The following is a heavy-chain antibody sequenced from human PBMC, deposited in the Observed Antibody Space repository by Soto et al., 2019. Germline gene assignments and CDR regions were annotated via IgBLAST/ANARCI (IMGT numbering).Heavy chain of an antibody. CDR3: ARGASECSSTSCYTYWFDP. CDR1: GYTFTRYH. D-gene: IGHD2-2*02. V-gene: IGHV1-2*04. J-gene: IGHJ5*02. Sequence: ASVKVSFKGSGYTFTRYHMHLVRQAPGQGLERMGGIKPNSGRTIYAQKFQGWVTMTRDTSISTAYMELSRLRSDDTAVYYCARGASECSSTSCYTYWFDPWGQGTLVTVSS. CDR2: IKPNSGRT.